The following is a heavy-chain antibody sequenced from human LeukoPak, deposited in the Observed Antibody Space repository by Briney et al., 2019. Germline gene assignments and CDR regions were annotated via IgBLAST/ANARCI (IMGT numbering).Heavy chain of an antibody. CDR3: ARAKTGGPLTWYFDL. CDR2: ISSSGLTI. J-gene: IGHJ2*01. D-gene: IGHD2-15*01. Sequence: GGSLRLSCAASGFTFSLSSMNWVRQAPGKGLEWLSLISSSGLTIFNADPVKGRFTISRDNAKNSLYLQINSLRVEDTALYYCARAKTGGPLTWYFDLRGRGTLVTVSS. CDR1: GFTFSLSS. V-gene: IGHV3-48*01.